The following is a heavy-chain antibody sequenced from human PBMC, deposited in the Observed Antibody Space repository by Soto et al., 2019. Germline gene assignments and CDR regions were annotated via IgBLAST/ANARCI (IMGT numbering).Heavy chain of an antibody. Sequence: ASVKVSCKASGFTFTSSAVQWVRQARGKRLEWIGWIVVGSGNANYAQKFQERVTITRDMSTSTAYMELSSLRSEDTAVYYCAADLSDSSSPPLGFDPWGQGTLVTVS. D-gene: IGHD6-13*01. CDR3: AADLSDSSSPPLGFDP. J-gene: IGHJ5*02. CDR2: IVVGSGNA. V-gene: IGHV1-58*01. CDR1: GFTFTSSA.